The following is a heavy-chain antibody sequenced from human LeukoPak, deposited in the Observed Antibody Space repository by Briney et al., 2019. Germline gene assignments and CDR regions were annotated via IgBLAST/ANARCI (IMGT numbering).Heavy chain of an antibody. CDR3: ARGGGDYDYVWGSYRLGYYYYYMDV. Sequence: SETLSLTCAVYGGSSSGYYWSWIRQPPGKGLEWIGEINHSGSTNYNPSLKSRVTISVDTSKNQFSLKLSSVTAADTAVYYCARGGGDYDYVWGSYRLGYYYYYMDVWGKGTTVTVSS. D-gene: IGHD3-16*02. CDR2: INHSGST. V-gene: IGHV4-34*01. CDR1: GGSSSGYY. J-gene: IGHJ6*03.